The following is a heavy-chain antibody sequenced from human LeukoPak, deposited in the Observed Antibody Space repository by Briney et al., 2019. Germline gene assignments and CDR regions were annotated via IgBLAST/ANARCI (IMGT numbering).Heavy chain of an antibody. CDR3: ARDGGPRGWFEP. J-gene: IGHJ5*02. CDR1: GGSISSYY. Sequence: SETLSLTCTVSGGSISSYYWNWIRQPPGKGLEWIGYIYNSGKTNYNPSLKRRVTISVDTSKNQFSLNMSSVTAADTAVYYCARDGGPRGWFEPWGQGTLVTVSS. D-gene: IGHD3-16*01. CDR2: IYNSGKT. V-gene: IGHV4-59*01.